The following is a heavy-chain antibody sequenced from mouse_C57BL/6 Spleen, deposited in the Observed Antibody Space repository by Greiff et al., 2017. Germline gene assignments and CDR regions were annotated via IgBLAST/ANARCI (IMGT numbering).Heavy chain of an antibody. CDR3: ARTTVFDY. D-gene: IGHD1-1*01. CDR1: GYTFTSYW. V-gene: IGHV1-64*01. Sequence: QVHVKQPGAELVKPGASVQLSCKASGYTFTSYWMHWVKQRPGQGLEWIGMIHPNSGSTNYNEKFKSKATLTVDKSSSTAYMQLSSLTSEDSAVYYCARTTVFDYWGQGTTLTVSS. J-gene: IGHJ2*01. CDR2: IHPNSGST.